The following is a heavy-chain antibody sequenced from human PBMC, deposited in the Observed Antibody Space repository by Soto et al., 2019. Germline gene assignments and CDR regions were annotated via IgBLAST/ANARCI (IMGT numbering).Heavy chain of an antibody. D-gene: IGHD3-3*01. V-gene: IGHV3-49*04. Sequence: GSLGLSCTASGFTFGGDAMSWVRQAPGQGLEGVGVIRSKAYGGTTEYAASVKGRFTISRDDSKSIAYLQMNSLKTEDTAVYYCTRDQPGPYYDFWSGSLAGYYGMDVWGQGTTVTVSS. CDR2: IRSKAYGGTT. CDR3: TRDQPGPYYDFWSGSLAGYYGMDV. J-gene: IGHJ6*02. CDR1: GFTFGGDA.